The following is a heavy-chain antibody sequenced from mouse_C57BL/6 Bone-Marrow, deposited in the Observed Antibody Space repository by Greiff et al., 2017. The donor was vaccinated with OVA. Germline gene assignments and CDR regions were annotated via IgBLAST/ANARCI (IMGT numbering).Heavy chain of an antibody. Sequence: VQLQESGAELVRPGTSVKMSCKASGYTFTNYWIGWAKQRPGHGLEWIGDIYPGGGYTNYNEKFKGKATLTADKSSSTAYMQFSSLTSEDSAIYYYARRRLPYYYAMDYWGQGTSVTVSS. D-gene: IGHD2-2*01. CDR2: IYPGGGYT. V-gene: IGHV1-63*01. J-gene: IGHJ4*01. CDR1: GYTFTNYW. CDR3: ARRRLPYYYAMDY.